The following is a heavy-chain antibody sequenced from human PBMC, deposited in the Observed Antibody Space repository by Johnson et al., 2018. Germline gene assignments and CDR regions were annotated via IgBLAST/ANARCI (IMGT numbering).Heavy chain of an antibody. CDR1: GGSFSDYY. D-gene: IGHD1-26*01. Sequence: QVQLQQWGAGLLKXSETLSLTCAVYGGSFSDYYWSWIRQPPGKGLEWMGEINYSASTNYNPSLKRRVTIPVDTSKNQFSLKLSSVIAADTAVYFVARAPLGATRTQYFQHWGQGTLVIVSS. CDR2: INYSAST. V-gene: IGHV4-34*01. CDR3: ARAPLGATRTQYFQH. J-gene: IGHJ1*01.